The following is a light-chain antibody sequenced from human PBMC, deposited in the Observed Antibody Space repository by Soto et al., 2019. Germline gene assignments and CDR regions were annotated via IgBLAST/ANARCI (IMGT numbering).Light chain of an antibody. V-gene: IGKV1-39*01. CDR2: AAS. Sequence: DIPMTPSASFPFASVRDRVTNTFRASQSISSNLNWHQQKPGKAPKVLIYAASSLQSGVPSRFSGSGSGTDFTLTISSLQPEDFATYYCQQSYSIPYTFGQGTRLEIK. CDR1: QSISSN. CDR3: QQSYSIPYT. J-gene: IGKJ5*01.